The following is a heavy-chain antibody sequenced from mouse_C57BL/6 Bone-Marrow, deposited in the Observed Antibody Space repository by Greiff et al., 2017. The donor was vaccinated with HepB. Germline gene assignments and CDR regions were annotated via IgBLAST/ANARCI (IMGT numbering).Heavy chain of an antibody. V-gene: IGHV5-6*01. J-gene: IGHJ3*01. CDR2: ISSGGSYT. CDR1: GFTFSSYG. D-gene: IGHD1-1*01. Sequence: EVQLVESGGDLVKPGGSLKLSCAASGFTFSSYGMSWVRQTPDKRLEWVATISSGGSYTYYPDSVKGRFTISRDNAKNTLYLQMSSLKSEDTAMYYCARPSHYYGSSSWFAYWGQGTLVTVSA. CDR3: ARPSHYYGSSSWFAY.